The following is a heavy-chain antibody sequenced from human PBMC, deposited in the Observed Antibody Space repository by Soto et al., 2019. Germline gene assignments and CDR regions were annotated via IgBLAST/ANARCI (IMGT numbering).Heavy chain of an antibody. CDR3: AKGSLILYSSSWYYFDY. D-gene: IGHD6-13*01. V-gene: IGHV3-23*01. CDR2: ISGSGGSA. CDR1: GFTFSSYA. J-gene: IGHJ4*02. Sequence: GSLRLSCAASGFTFSSYAMSWVRQAPGKGLEWVSAISGSGGSAYYADSVKGRFTISRDNSKNTLYLQMNSLRAEDTAVYYCAKGSLILYSSSWYYFDYWGQGTLVTVS.